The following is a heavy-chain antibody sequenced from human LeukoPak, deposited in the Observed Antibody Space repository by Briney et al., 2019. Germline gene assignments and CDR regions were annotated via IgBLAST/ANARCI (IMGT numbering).Heavy chain of an antibody. Sequence: GGSLRLSCAASGFTVSSNYMSWVRQAPGKGLEWVSVIYSGGSTYYADSVKGRFTISRDNSKNTLYLQMNSLRAEDTAVYYCAKDIVVVVAATPGSDLDYWGQGTLVTVSS. CDR3: AKDIVVVVAATPGSDLDY. CDR2: IYSGGST. CDR1: GFTVSSNY. J-gene: IGHJ4*02. V-gene: IGHV3-53*01. D-gene: IGHD2-15*01.